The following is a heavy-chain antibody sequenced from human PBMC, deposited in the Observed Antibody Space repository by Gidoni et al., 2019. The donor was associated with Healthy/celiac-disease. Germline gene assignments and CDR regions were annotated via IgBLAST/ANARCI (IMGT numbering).Heavy chain of an antibody. J-gene: IGHJ4*02. CDR1: GFTFSSYE. CDR2: ISSSGSTI. CDR3: ARTFSLKIVAMGPFDY. Sequence: EVQLVESGGGLVQPGGSLRLSCAASGFTFSSYEMNWVRQAPGKGLEWVSYISSSGSTIYYADSVKCRFTISRDNAKNSLYLQMNSLRAEDTAVYYCARTFSLKIVAMGPFDYWGQGTLVTVSS. D-gene: IGHD5-18*01. V-gene: IGHV3-48*03.